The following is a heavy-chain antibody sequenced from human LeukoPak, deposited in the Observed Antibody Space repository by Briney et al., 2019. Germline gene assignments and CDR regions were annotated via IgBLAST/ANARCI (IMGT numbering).Heavy chain of an antibody. D-gene: IGHD5-12*01. CDR1: GFTFSSYA. V-gene: IGHV3-15*01. CDR3: ITDIPPPRGYDYPFDY. Sequence: GGSLRLSCAASGFTFSSYAMSWVRQAPGKGLECVGRIKSKADGETTEYAAPVKGRFTISRDDSKNTLYLQMNSLKSEDTAVYFCITDIPPPRGYDYPFDYWGQGTLVTVSS. J-gene: IGHJ4*02. CDR2: IKSKADGETT.